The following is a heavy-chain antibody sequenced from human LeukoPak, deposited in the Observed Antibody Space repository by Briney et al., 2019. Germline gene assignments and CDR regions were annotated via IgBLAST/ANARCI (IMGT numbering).Heavy chain of an antibody. Sequence: ASVKVSCKASGYTFTGYYMHWVRQAHGQGLEWMGRINPNSGGTNYAQKFQGRVTMTRDTSISTANMELSRLRSDDTAVYYCASLGPYCSSTSCYRFGPYYYYMDVWGKGTTVTVSS. CDR2: INPNSGGT. CDR1: GYTFTGYY. D-gene: IGHD2-2*02. J-gene: IGHJ6*03. V-gene: IGHV1-2*06. CDR3: ASLGPYCSSTSCYRFGPYYYYMDV.